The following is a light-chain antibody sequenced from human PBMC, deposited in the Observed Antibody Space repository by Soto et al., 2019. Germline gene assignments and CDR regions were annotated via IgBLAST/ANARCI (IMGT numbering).Light chain of an antibody. CDR3: QQYSNWPPIT. CDR2: DTS. Sequence: EIVLTQSPATLSVSPGERATLSCRASQSVSIHLAWYQQKPGQAPRLLIYDTSTRATGIPARFSGSGSGTEFTLTISSLQSEDFAVYYCQQYSNWPPITFGQGTRLEI. V-gene: IGKV3-15*01. CDR1: QSVSIH. J-gene: IGKJ5*01.